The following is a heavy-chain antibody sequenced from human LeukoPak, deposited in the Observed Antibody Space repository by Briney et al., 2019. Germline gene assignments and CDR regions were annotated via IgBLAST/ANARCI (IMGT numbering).Heavy chain of an antibody. CDR1: GFGFTTYW. D-gene: IGHD6-13*01. CDR2: IYPGDSDT. CDR3: ATTRAAAGTFNFDY. Sequence: GESLQISCKGSGFGFTTYWIGWVRQMPGKGLEWMGIIYPGDSDTRYSPSFQGQVTISADKSISTAYLQWSSLKASDTAMYYCATTRAAAGTFNFDYWGQGTLVTVSS. V-gene: IGHV5-51*01. J-gene: IGHJ4*02.